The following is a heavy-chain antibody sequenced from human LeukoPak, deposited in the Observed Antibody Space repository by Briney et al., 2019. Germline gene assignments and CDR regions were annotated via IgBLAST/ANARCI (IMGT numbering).Heavy chain of an antibody. CDR3: ARGVEMATIGFDY. J-gene: IGHJ4*02. V-gene: IGHV4-59*02. Sequence: SETLSLTCTVSGASVSTHYWSWIRQPPGKGLERIGYMYHTGSTNYNPSVESRVTISLDTSKNQLSLMMRSVTAADTAIYYCARGVEMATIGFDYWGQGTLVTVSS. CDR1: GASVSTHY. CDR2: MYHTGST. D-gene: IGHD5-24*01.